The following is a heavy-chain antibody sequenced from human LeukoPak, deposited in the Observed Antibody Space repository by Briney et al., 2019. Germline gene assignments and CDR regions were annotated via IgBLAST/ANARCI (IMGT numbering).Heavy chain of an antibody. CDR2: ISSSSSYT. CDR1: GFTFSDYY. D-gene: IGHD3-3*01. J-gene: IGHJ3*02. Sequence: KTGGSLRLSCAASGFTFSDYYMSWIRKAPGKGLEWVSYISSSSSYTNYADSVKGRFTISRDNAKNSLYLQMNGLRAEDTAVYYCASTIFGVVTHDAFDIWGQGTMVTVSS. V-gene: IGHV3-11*06. CDR3: ASTIFGVVTHDAFDI.